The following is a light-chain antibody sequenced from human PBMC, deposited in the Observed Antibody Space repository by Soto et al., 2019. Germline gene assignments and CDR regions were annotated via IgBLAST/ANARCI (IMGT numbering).Light chain of an antibody. CDR1: QTISSW. V-gene: IGKV1-5*03. CDR3: PDYNSYSEA. J-gene: IGKJ1*01. Sequence: DSQMTEYQYTVSGSVGDRVTITCLASQTISSWLAWYQQKPGKAPKLLIYKASTLKSGVPSRFSGSGSGTEFTLTPIFLQPDDFAPYYFPDYNSYSEAFGQGTKVDIK. CDR2: KAS.